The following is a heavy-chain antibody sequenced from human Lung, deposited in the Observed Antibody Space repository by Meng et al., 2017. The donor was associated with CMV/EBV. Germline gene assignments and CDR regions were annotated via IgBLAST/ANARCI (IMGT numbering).Heavy chain of an antibody. CDR1: GYTFTSYD. Sequence: ASVKVSCKASGYTFTSYDINWVRQATGQGLEWMGWMNPNSGNTGYAQKFQGRVTMIRNTSISTAYMELSSLRSEDTAVYYCARGKGSYYYYYGMDVWGQGXTVTVSS. V-gene: IGHV1-8*01. CDR2: MNPNSGNT. J-gene: IGHJ6*02. D-gene: IGHD5-18*01. CDR3: ARGKGSYYYYYGMDV.